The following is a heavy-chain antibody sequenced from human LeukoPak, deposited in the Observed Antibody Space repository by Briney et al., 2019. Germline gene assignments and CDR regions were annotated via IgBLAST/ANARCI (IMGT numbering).Heavy chain of an antibody. CDR1: GFTFSSYW. CDR3: ARVGREMATYYFDY. CDR2: IKQDGSEK. J-gene: IGHJ4*02. V-gene: IGHV3-7*01. D-gene: IGHD5-24*01. Sequence: GGSLRLSCAASGFTFSSYWMSWVRQAPGKGLEWVANIKQDGSEKYYVDSVKGRFTISRDNAKNSLYLQMNSLRAENTAVYYCARVGREMATYYFDYWGQGTLVTVSS.